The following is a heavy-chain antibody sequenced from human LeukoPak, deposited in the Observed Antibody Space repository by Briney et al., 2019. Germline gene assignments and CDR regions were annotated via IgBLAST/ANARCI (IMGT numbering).Heavy chain of an antibody. CDR2: IYTSGST. CDR3: ARDFRAYWGGECSATWFDP. V-gene: IGHV4-4*07. CDR1: GGSISSYY. Sequence: SETLSLTCSVSGGSISSYYWSWIRQPAGKGLEWIGRIYTSGSTNYHPSLKSRATMTVDTSKNLFSLTLSSVTAADAALYYGARDFRAYWGGECSATWFDPWGQGTLVTVSS. J-gene: IGHJ5*02. D-gene: IGHD2-21*01.